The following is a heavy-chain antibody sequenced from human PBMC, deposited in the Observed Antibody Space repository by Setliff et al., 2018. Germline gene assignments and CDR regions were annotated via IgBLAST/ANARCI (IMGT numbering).Heavy chain of an antibody. J-gene: IGHJ3*02. CDR1: GYTFNDYG. D-gene: IGHD5-12*01. V-gene: IGHV1-18*01. Sequence: ASVKVSCKTSGYTFNDYGVAWVRQAPGQGLEWMGWIGAHTGNTYYSPKLHGRITMTTDTSTSTAYMELRSLRYDDTAVYYCARSFDSGFYHQRDAYDIWGQGTLVTVS. CDR3: ARSFDSGFYHQRDAYDI. CDR2: IGAHTGNT.